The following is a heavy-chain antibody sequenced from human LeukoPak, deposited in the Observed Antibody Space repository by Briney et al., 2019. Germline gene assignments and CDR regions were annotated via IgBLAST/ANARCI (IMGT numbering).Heavy chain of an antibody. CDR1: GGSISSYY. CDR2: IYTSGST. V-gene: IGHV4-4*07. Sequence: SETLSLTCTVSGGSISSYYWSWIRQPAGKGLEWIGRIYTSGSTNYNPSLKSRVTMSVDTSKNQFSLKLSSVTAADTAVYYCARGEDDILTGYYSVPYWGQGTLVTVSS. CDR3: ARGEDDILTGYYSVPY. J-gene: IGHJ4*02. D-gene: IGHD3-9*01.